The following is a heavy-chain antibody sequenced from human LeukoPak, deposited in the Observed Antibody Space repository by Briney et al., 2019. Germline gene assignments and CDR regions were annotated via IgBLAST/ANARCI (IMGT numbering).Heavy chain of an antibody. D-gene: IGHD3-16*01. J-gene: IGHJ1*01. CDR3: ARDRLAARGSFQH. Sequence: ASVKVSCKASGYTFTSHYMHWVRQAPGQGLEWMGIINPSGGSTSYAQKFQGRVTMTRDTSTSTVYMELSSLRSEDTAVYYCARDRLAARGSFQHWGQGTLVTVSS. V-gene: IGHV1-46*01. CDR2: INPSGGST. CDR1: GYTFTSHY.